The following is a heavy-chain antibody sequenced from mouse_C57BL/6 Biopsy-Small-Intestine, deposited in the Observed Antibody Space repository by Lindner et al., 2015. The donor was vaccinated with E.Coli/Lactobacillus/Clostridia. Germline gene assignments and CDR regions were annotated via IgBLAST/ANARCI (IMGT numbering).Heavy chain of an antibody. CDR1: GGTFSSYA. Sequence: SVKVSCKASGGTFSSYAISWVRQAPGQGLEWMGAIIPLFGTSNHAQKFQGRVTITADESTSTVYMELSSLRSEDTAVYYCARVIGAVADPILNPFDIWGQGTMVTVSS. CDR3: ARVIGAVADPILNPFDI. J-gene: IGHJ3*01. CDR2: IIPLFGTS. V-gene: IGHV1S126*01. D-gene: IGHD6-1*01.